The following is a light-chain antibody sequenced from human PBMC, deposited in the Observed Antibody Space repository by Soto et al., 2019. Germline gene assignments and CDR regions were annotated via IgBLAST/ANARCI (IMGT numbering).Light chain of an antibody. CDR2: GAS. Sequence: MTQSTSTLSASVGDRVTMTFRASQTFGRWLAWFQQKPGQAPRLLIYGASTRATGIPARFSGGGSGTELTLTISSLQSEDFAVYYCQQYNNWPITFGQGTRLEI. CDR3: QQYNNWPIT. CDR1: QTFGRW. J-gene: IGKJ5*01. V-gene: IGKV3-15*01.